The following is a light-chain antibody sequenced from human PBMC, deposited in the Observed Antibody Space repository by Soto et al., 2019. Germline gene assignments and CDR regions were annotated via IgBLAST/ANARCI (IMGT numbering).Light chain of an antibody. V-gene: IGLV2-14*01. CDR2: EVS. CDR1: SSDVGHNY. CDR3: SSYTSSGV. Sequence: QSALTQPASVSGSPGQSITISCTGTSSDVGHNYVSWYQQHAGKAPKLIIYEVSYRPSGVSTRFSGSKSGNTASLTISGLQADYEADYYCSSYTSSGVFGGGTKLTVL. J-gene: IGLJ3*02.